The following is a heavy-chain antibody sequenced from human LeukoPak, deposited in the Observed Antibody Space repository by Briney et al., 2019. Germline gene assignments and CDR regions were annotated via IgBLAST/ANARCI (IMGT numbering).Heavy chain of an antibody. D-gene: IGHD4-17*01. Sequence: PGGSLRLSCAASGFSFSSYAMHWVRQAPGKGLEWVAVISDDGGIKLYADSVKGRFTISRDRSESTLYLQMNSLRPEDTAMYHCARGQVHGDYPRVFDHWGQGALVTISS. CDR3: ARGQVHGDYPRVFDH. CDR2: ISDDGGIK. CDR1: GFSFSSYA. V-gene: IGHV3-30*04. J-gene: IGHJ4*02.